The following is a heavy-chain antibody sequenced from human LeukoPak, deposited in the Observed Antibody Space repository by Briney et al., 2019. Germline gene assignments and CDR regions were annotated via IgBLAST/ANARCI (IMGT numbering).Heavy chain of an antibody. J-gene: IGHJ4*02. CDR2: IYYSGST. CDR1: GGSISSYY. CDR3: XXXXAARRRGEYYFDY. Sequence: PSETLSLTCTVSGGSISSYYWSWIRQPPGKGLEWIGYIYYSGSTNYNPSLKSRVTISVDTSKNQFSLKLSSVTAADTAVYYCXXXXAARRRGEYYFDYWGQGTLVTVSS. D-gene: IGHD3-16*01. V-gene: IGHV4-59*01.